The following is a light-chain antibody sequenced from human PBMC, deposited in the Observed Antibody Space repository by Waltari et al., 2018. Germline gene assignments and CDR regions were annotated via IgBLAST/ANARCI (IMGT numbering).Light chain of an antibody. J-gene: IGKJ2*01. V-gene: IGKV3-15*01. CDR1: QSVTSD. CDR2: AAS. CDR3: QQYNNWPMYT. Sequence: ESAMTQSPATLSVSPGERATLSCRASQSVTSDLAWYQQKPAQAPAPLIPAASPRATGIPAXXSGSGSGTEFTLTISGXQSEDFAVYYCQQYNNWPMYTFGQGTKLEIK.